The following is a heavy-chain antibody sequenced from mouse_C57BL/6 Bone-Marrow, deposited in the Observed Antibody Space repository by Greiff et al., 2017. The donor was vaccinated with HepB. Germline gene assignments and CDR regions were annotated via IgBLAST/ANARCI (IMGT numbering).Heavy chain of an antibody. CDR1: GYSITSGYY. J-gene: IGHJ4*01. Sequence: ESGPGLVKPSQSLSLTCSVTGYSITSGYYWNWIRQFPGNKLEWMGYISYDGSNNYNPSLKNRISITRDTSKNQFFLKLNSVTTEDTATYYCARYSPMDYWGQGTSVTVSS. V-gene: IGHV3-6*01. CDR2: ISYDGSN. CDR3: ARYSPMDY.